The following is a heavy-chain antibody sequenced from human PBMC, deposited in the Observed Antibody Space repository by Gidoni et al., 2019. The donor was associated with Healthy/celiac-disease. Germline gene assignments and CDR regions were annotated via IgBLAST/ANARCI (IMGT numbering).Heavy chain of an antibody. J-gene: IGHJ4*02. D-gene: IGHD6-19*01. Sequence: QVQLQESGPGLVKPSETLSLTCTVSGGSISSYYWSWIRQPPGKGLEWIGYIYYSGSTNYNPSLKSRVTISVDTSKNQFSLKLSSVTAADTAVYYCARANDTQWLAFDYWGQGTLVTVSS. CDR2: IYYSGST. V-gene: IGHV4-59*01. CDR1: GGSISSYY. CDR3: ARANDTQWLAFDY.